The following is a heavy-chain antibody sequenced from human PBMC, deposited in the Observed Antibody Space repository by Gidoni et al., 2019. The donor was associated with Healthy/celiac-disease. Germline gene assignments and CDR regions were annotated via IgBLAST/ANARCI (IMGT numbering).Heavy chain of an antibody. J-gene: IGHJ4*02. V-gene: IGHV4-34*01. CDR2: INHSGST. Sequence: QVQLQQWGAGLLKPSETLSLTCAVSGGSFSGYYWSWFRQPPGKGLEWIGEINHSGSTNYNPSLKSRVTISVDTSKNQFSLKLSSVTAADTAVYYCARGADSSGYENYFDYWGQGTLVTVSS. D-gene: IGHD6-19*01. CDR1: GGSFSGYY. CDR3: ARGADSSGYENYFDY.